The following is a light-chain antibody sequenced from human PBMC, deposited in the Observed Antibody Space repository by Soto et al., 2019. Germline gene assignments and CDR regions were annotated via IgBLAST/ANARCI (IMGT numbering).Light chain of an antibody. J-gene: IGLJ2*01. V-gene: IGLV2-14*01. CDR1: SSDVGGYNY. CDR2: DVS. CDR3: SSYTSSSTLV. Sequence: QSALTQPASVSGSPGQSITISCTGTSSDVGGYNYVSWYQQHPGKAPRLMIYDVSNRPSGVSNRFSGSKSGNTASLTISGLQADVEAHYYCSSYTSSSTLVFGRGTKLTVL.